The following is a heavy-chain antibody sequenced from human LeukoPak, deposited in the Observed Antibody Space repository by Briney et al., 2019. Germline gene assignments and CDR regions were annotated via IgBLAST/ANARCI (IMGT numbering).Heavy chain of an antibody. J-gene: IGHJ4*02. D-gene: IGHD4-17*01. CDR2: IYSGGST. CDR1: GFTFSSYS. Sequence: PGGSLRLSCAASGFTFSSYSMNWVRQAPGEGLEWVSVIYSGGSTYYADSVKGRFTISRDNSKNTLYLQMNSLRAEDTAVYYCARASDMTTVPQGPFDYWGQGTLVTVSS. CDR3: ARASDMTTVPQGPFDY. V-gene: IGHV3-53*01.